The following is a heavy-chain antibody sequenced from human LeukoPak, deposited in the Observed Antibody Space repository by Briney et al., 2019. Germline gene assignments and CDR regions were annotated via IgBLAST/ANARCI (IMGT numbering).Heavy chain of an antibody. CDR2: IYYSGSP. CDR1: GGSITSYY. D-gene: IGHD6-13*01. J-gene: IGHJ4*02. CDR3: ARLDLAGAGDFDY. V-gene: IGHV4-59*08. Sequence: ETLSLTRTVSGGSITSYYWSWIRQPPGKGLEWIGYIYYSGSPNYNPSLKSRVTISVDTSKNQFSLKLSSVTAADTAVYYCARLDLAGAGDFDYWGQGTLVTVSS.